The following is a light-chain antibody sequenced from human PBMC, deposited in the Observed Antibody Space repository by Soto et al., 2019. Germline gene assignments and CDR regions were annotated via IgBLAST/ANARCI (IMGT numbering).Light chain of an antibody. CDR1: SSDVGGYKY. V-gene: IGLV2-8*01. J-gene: IGLJ2*01. CDR3: ISYAGSNNLI. CDR2: EVS. Sequence: QAVVTQPPSASGSPGQSVTISCTGTSSDVGGYKYVSWYQQHPGKAPKLMIYEVSQRPSGVPDRFSGSKSGNTASLTVSGLQAEDEADYYCISYAGSNNLIFGGGTKLTVL.